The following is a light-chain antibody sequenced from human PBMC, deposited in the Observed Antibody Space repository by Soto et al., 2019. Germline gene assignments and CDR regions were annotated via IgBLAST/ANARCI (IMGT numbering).Light chain of an antibody. CDR3: QQYGSQLA. V-gene: IGKV3-20*01. Sequence: EIVLTQSPGTLSLSPGERATLSCRASQSVSNSYLAWYQQKPGQAPRLLIYGASSRATGIPDRFSGSGSGTDFTLTISRLEPEDFAVYYCQQYGSQLAFGGGTKVEIK. J-gene: IGKJ4*01. CDR2: GAS. CDR1: QSVSNSY.